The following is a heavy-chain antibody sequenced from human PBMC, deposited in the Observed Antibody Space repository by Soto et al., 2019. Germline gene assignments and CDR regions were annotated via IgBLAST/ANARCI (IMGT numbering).Heavy chain of an antibody. CDR1: GFTFSSYA. CDR3: AREGASTYYYGSAPMDV. D-gene: IGHD3-10*01. V-gene: IGHV3-30-3*01. Sequence: GGSLRLSCAASGFTFSSYAMHWVRQAPGKGLEWVAVISYDGSNKYYADSVKGRFTISRDNSKNTLYLQMNSLRAEDTAVYYSAREGASTYYYGSAPMDVWGQGTTVTVSS. CDR2: ISYDGSNK. J-gene: IGHJ6*02.